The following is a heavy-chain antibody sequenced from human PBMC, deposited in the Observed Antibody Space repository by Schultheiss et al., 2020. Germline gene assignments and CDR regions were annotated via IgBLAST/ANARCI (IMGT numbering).Heavy chain of an antibody. Sequence: SVKVSCKASGFTFTSSAVQWVRQACGQRLEWIGWIVVGSGNTNYAQKFQERVTITRDMSTSTAYMELSSLRSEDTAVYYCAAVTRAYCSGGSCYSWGGGKNWFDPWGKGTLVTVSS. CDR3: AAVTRAYCSGGSCYSWGGGKNWFDP. J-gene: IGHJ5*02. V-gene: IGHV1-58*01. CDR1: GFTFTSSA. CDR2: IVVGSGNT. D-gene: IGHD2-15*01.